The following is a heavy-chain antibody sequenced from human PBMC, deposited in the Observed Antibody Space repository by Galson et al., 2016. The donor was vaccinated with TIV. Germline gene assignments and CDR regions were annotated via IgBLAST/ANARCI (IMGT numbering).Heavy chain of an antibody. CDR3: ARRGPRCHTDY. CDR2: IDWDDDK. D-gene: IGHD4/OR15-4a*01. CDR1: GFSLPTSGMC. J-gene: IGHJ4*02. Sequence: PALVTPPQTLTLTCTFSGFSLPTSGMCVSWIRQPPGKALEWLARIDWDDDKYYSTSLRTRLTISKGTSKNQVVLTMTNMDPVDTAPYDCARRGPRCHTDYWGQGTFVTVSS. V-gene: IGHV2-70*11.